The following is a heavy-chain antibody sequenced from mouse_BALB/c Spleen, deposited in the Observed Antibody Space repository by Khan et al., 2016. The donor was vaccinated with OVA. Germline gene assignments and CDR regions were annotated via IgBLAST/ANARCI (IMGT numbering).Heavy chain of an antibody. D-gene: IGHD2-14*01. CDR3: IGGGGGNMFAY. V-gene: IGHV1S137*01. CDR1: GYTFTDFT. CDR2: ISTYYGDV. Sequence: QVQLKESGAELVRPGVSVKISCKGSGYTFTDFTIHWVKQSHAKSLEWIGVISTYYGDVTYNQKFKGKATMTVDKSSSTAYMELARLTSEDSAIYFCIGGGGGNMFAYWGQGTLATVSA. J-gene: IGHJ3*01.